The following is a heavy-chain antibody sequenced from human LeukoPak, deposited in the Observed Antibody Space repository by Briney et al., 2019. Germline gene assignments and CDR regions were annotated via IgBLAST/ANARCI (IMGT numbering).Heavy chain of an antibody. CDR3: ARDAAGPNAFDI. CDR1: GGSVSSGSYY. Sequence: SETLSLTCTVSGGSVSSGSYYWSWIRQPPGKGLEWIGYIYYSGSTNYNPSLKSRVTISVDTSKNQFSLKLSSVTAADTAVYYCARDAAGPNAFDIWGQGTMVTASS. CDR2: IYYSGST. D-gene: IGHD6-13*01. J-gene: IGHJ3*02. V-gene: IGHV4-61*01.